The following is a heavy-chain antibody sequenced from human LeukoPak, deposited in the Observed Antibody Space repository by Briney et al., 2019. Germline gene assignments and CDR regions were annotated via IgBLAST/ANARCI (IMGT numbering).Heavy chain of an antibody. CDR2: ISSSGSTI. Sequence: GGSLRLSCAASGFTFSSYEMNWVPQAPGKGLEWVSYISSSGSTIYYADSVKGRFTISRDNAQNSLYLQMNTLRAEDTAVYYCARDVAPIDSWGQGTLVTVSS. CDR3: ARDVAPIDS. J-gene: IGHJ4*02. V-gene: IGHV3-48*03. CDR1: GFTFSSYE.